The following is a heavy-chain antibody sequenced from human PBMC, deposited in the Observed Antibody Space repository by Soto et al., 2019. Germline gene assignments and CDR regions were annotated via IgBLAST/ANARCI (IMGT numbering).Heavy chain of an antibody. CDR2: INPSGGST. J-gene: IGHJ6*02. CDR1: GYTFTSYD. CDR3: ARDLSTGHYYYGMDV. D-gene: IGHD1-1*01. Sequence: ASVKVSCKASGYTFTSYDMNWVRQAPGQGLEWMGIINPSGGSTSYAQKFQGRVTMTRDTSTSTVYMELSSLRSEDTAVYYCARDLSTGHYYYGMDVWGQGTTVTVSS. V-gene: IGHV1-46*01.